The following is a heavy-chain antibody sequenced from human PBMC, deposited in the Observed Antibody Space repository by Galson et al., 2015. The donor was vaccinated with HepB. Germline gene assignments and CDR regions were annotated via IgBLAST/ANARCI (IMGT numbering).Heavy chain of an antibody. J-gene: IGHJ6*02. CDR3: ARARSGYYDFPADV. CDR1: GYTFTSYD. D-gene: IGHD3-3*01. CDR2: MNPNSGDT. Sequence: SVKVSCKASGYTFTSYDINWVRQATGQGLEWLGWMNPNSGDTGYAQRFRGRVTMTRNTSIRTAYMELSSLRSEDTAVYYCARARSGYYDFPADVWSPGTTVTVSS. V-gene: IGHV1-8*01.